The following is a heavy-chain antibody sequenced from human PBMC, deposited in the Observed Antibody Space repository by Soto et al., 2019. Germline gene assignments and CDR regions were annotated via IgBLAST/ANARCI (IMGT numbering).Heavy chain of an antibody. Sequence: QLQLQESGPGLVKPSENLSLSSSVSGGSISSPSYYWGWIRQPPGKGLEWIGSIYYSGNTYYNPSLKSLVTIFVDTSRNQFSLKVNSVTAADTAVYFCARLPGITTLRRDYWGQGTLVTVSS. V-gene: IGHV4-39*01. CDR2: IYYSGNT. CDR1: GGSISSPSYY. J-gene: IGHJ4*02. CDR3: ARLPGITTLRRDY. D-gene: IGHD1-1*01.